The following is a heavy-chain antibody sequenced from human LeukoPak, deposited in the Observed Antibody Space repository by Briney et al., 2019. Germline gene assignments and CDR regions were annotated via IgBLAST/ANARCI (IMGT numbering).Heavy chain of an antibody. J-gene: IGHJ4*02. Sequence: SETLSLTCTVSGGSISSSTYYWGWIRQPPGKGLEWIGSIYYSGTTYYNPSLKRRVTISVDTSKNQFSLKLSSVTAADTAVYYCAREMRYCSGGSCYYRDYWGQGTLVTVSS. V-gene: IGHV4-39*07. CDR2: IYYSGTT. CDR3: AREMRYCSGGSCYYRDY. D-gene: IGHD2-15*01. CDR1: GGSISSSTYY.